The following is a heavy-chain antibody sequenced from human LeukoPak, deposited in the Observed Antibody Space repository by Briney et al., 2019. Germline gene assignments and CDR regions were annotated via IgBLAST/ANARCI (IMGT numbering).Heavy chain of an antibody. CDR3: ARRPRGSGSSYNWFDP. CDR1: GGSLSGYY. CDR2: INHSGST. Sequence: SETLSLTCAVYGGSLSGYYWSWIRQPPGKGLEWIGEINHSGSTNYNPSLKSRVTISVDTSKNQFSLKLSSVTAADTAVYYCARRPRGSGSSYNWFDPWGQGTLVTVSS. J-gene: IGHJ5*02. V-gene: IGHV4-34*01. D-gene: IGHD1-26*01.